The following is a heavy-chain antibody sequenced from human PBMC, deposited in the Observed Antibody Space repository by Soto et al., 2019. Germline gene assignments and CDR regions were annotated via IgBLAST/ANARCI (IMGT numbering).Heavy chain of an antibody. J-gene: IGHJ6*02. Sequence: LRLSCAASGFTFSSYWMSWVRQAPGRGLEWVANIKQDGSEKYYVDSVKGRFTVSRDNAKNSLYLQMNSLRAEDTAVYYCARLGLWFGGYYYYYGMDVWGQGTTVTVSS. CDR3: ARLGLWFGGYYYYYGMDV. V-gene: IGHV3-7*01. D-gene: IGHD3-10*01. CDR2: IKQDGSEK. CDR1: GFTFSSYW.